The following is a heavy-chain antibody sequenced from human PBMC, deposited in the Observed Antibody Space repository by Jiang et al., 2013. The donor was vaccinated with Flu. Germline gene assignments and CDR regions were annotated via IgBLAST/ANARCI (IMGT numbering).Heavy chain of an antibody. D-gene: IGHD3-10*01. Sequence: GAEVKKPGASVKVSCKASGYTFTNYAMHWVRQAPGQRLEWMGWINAANGNTKYSEKFQGRVTITRDTSASTVYMEVNSLISEDTAVYYCATFRGVTGWDYWGQGTLVTVSS. CDR2: INAANGNT. J-gene: IGHJ4*02. V-gene: IGHV1-3*01. CDR3: ATFRGVTGWDY. CDR1: GYTFTNYA.